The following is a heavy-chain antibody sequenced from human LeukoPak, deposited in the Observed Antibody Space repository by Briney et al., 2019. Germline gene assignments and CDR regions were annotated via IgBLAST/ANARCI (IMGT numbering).Heavy chain of an antibody. D-gene: IGHD2-15*01. V-gene: IGHV5-51*01. J-gene: IGHJ4*02. CDR3: ARLSRSAVVVVAATYFDY. CDR2: IYPGDSDI. Sequence: TGESLKISCKGSGYSFSTYRIGWVRQIPGKGLEWMGIIYPGDSDIRYSPSFQGQVTMSVDKSIRTAHLQWSSLKASDTAMYYCARLSRSAVVVVAATYFDYWGQGTLVTVSS. CDR1: GYSFSTYR.